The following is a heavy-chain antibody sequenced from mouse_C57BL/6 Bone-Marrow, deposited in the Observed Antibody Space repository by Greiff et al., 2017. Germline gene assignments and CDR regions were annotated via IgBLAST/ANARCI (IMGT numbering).Heavy chain of an antibody. CDR3: ARDWVYAMDY. CDR2: INPYNGGT. V-gene: IGHV1-19*01. D-gene: IGHD4-1*01. CDR1: GYTFTDYY. Sequence: VQLKESGPVLVKPGASVKMSCKASGYTFTDYYMNWVKQSHGESLEWIGVINPYNGGTSYNQKFKGKATLTVDKSSSTAYMELNSLTSEDSAVXYCARDWVYAMDYWGQGTSVTVSS. J-gene: IGHJ4*01.